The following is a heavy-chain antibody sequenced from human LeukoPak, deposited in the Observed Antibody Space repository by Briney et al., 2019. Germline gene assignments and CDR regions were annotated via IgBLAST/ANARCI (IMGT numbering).Heavy chain of an antibody. CDR1: GYTFTAYY. D-gene: IGHD2-21*01. CDR3: ASGLGGNYPGN. J-gene: IGHJ4*02. CDR2: INPNCGGT. Sequence: ASVKVSCKGSGYTFTAYYMDWVRQAPGQGLEWMGRINPNCGGTNYAQKFQGRVTMTGDTSISTAYMELSGLTSDDTAVYYCASGLGGNYPGNWGQGTQVTVSS. V-gene: IGHV1-2*02.